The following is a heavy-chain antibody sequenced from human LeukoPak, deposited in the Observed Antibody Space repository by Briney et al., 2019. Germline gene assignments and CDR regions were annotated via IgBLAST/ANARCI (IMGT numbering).Heavy chain of an antibody. CDR1: GFTFSSYS. J-gene: IGHJ6*02. V-gene: IGHV3-21*04. CDR2: ISSSSSYI. CDR3: AKDATYYYYGMDV. Sequence: PGGSLRLSCAASGFTFSSYSMSWVRQAPGKGLEWVSSISSSSSYIYYADSVKGRFTISRDNAKNSLYLQMNSPRAEDTALYYCAKDATYYYYGMDVWGQGTTVTVSS. D-gene: IGHD2-15*01.